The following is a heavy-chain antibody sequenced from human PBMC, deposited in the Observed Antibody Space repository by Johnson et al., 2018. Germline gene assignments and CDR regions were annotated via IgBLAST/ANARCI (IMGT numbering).Heavy chain of an antibody. D-gene: IGHD3-22*01. CDR2: IYPGDSDT. J-gene: IGHJ6*02. V-gene: IGHV5-51*03. Sequence: EVRLVESGAAVTKPGESRKISCKGSGYSFTSYWIGWVRQMPGTGLEWMGIIYPGDSDTRDSLSFQGQVTSSADKSISTAYLQWSSLKASDTALDYCARNMIVVGAYYYGMDVWGQGTTVTVSS. CDR3: ARNMIVVGAYYYGMDV. CDR1: GYSFTSYW.